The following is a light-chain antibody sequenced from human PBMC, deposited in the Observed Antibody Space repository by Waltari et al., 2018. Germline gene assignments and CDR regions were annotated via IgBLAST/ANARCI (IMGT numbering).Light chain of an antibody. V-gene: IGLV1-44*01. CDR1: SSNIGSNP. CDR2: SNN. CDR3: AAWDDSLNGRVV. Sequence: QSVLTQPPSASGTPGQRVTISCSGSSSNIGSNPVNWYQQLPGTAPKRLIYSNNQRPSGVPDRFSGSKSGTSASLAISGLQSEDEADYYCAAWDDSLNGRVVFGGGTKLTVL. J-gene: IGLJ2*01.